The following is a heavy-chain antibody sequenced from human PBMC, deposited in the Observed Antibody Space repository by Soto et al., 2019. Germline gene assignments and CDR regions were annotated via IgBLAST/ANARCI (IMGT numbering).Heavy chain of an antibody. V-gene: IGHV3-74*03. CDR2: INEDGVTT. CDR3: AREDSIIIPAVSDF. D-gene: IGHD2-2*01. Sequence: LRLSCEASGFMFSMYWMHWVRQVPGKGPVWVSRINEDGVTTTYADSVKGRFAISRDNAKSSVSLQMNTLRVEDTAVYYCAREDSIIIPAVSDFWGQGTLVTVSS. J-gene: IGHJ4*02. CDR1: GFMFSMYW.